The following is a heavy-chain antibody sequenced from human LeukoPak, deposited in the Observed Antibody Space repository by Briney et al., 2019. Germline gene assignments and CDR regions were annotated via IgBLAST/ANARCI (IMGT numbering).Heavy chain of an antibody. CDR1: GFTFSSYS. D-gene: IGHD4-17*01. Sequence: GSLRLSCAASGFTFSSYSMNWVRQAPGNGLEWVPSISSSSSYIYYADSVKGRFTISRDNAKNSLYLQMNSLRAEDTAVYYCARESTVTGGISYFDYWGQGTLVTVSS. CDR2: ISSSSSYI. V-gene: IGHV3-21*01. CDR3: ARESTVTGGISYFDY. J-gene: IGHJ4*02.